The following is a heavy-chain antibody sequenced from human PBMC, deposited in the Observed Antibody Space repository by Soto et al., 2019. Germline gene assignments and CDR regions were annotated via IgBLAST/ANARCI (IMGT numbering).Heavy chain of an antibody. CDR2: IWHDGTNK. Sequence: GGSLRLSCEASGFTFNSFGMHWVRQAPGKGLEWVAMIWHDGTNKYYVDSVKGRFTTSRDNSKDTLYLQMNNLRAEDTAVYYCARGVVIMNSYPGLDVWGQGTTVTVSS. V-gene: IGHV3-33*01. J-gene: IGHJ6*02. CDR3: ARGVVIMNSYPGLDV. CDR1: GFTFNSFG. D-gene: IGHD3-9*01.